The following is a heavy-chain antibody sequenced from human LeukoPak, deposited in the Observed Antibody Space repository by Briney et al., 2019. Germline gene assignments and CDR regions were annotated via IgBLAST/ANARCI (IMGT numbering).Heavy chain of an antibody. CDR2: ISGSGGST. D-gene: IGHD2-15*01. J-gene: IGHJ4*02. CDR1: GFTFSSYA. V-gene: IGHV3-23*01. Sequence: PGGSLRLSCAASGFTFSSYAMSWVRQAPGKGLEWVSAISGSGGSTYYADSVKGRFTISRDNSKNTLYLQMNSLRAEDTAVYYCARESDSGGAMYYFDYWGQGTLVTASS. CDR3: ARESDSGGAMYYFDY.